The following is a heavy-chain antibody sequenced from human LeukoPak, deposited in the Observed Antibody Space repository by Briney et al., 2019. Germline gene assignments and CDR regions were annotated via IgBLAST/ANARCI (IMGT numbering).Heavy chain of an antibody. CDR2: IGTAGDT. J-gene: IGHJ4*02. V-gene: IGHV3-13*01. Sequence: GGSLRLSCAASGFTFSSYDIHWVRQATGKGLEWVSTIGTAGDTYYPDSLKGRFTIFRENANSSLYLQMNNLRAGDTAVYYCVRSQPASGWTPFDRWGQGTLVTVSS. CDR3: VRSQPASGWTPFDR. CDR1: GFTFSSYD. D-gene: IGHD6-19*01.